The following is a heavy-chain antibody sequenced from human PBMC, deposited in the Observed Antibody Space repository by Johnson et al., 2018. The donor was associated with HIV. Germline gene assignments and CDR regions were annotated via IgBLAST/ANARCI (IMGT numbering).Heavy chain of an antibody. D-gene: IGHD6-13*01. J-gene: IGHJ3*02. CDR2: IYSGGNT. V-gene: IGHV3-NL1*01. CDR1: RFTFDDYA. CDR3: ARDHSSSWTPGDAFDI. Sequence: QVQLVESWGVVVQPGGSLRLSCETSRFTFDDYAMHWVRQAPGKGLEWVSVIYSGGNTYYADSVKGRFTISRDNSKNTLYLQMNSLRAEDTAVYYCARDHSSSWTPGDAFDIWGQGTMVTVSS.